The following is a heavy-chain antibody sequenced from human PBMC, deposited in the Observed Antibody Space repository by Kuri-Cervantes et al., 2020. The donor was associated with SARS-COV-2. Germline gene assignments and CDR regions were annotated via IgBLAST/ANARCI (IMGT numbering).Heavy chain of an antibody. D-gene: IGHD6-13*01. CDR2: INPNSGGT. CDR3: ARGSSSLDWGYNWFDP. Sequence: ASVKVSCKASGYTFTGYYMHWVRQAPGQGLEWMGWINPNSGGTNYAQKFQGRVTMTRDTSISTAYMELSRLRSDDTAVYYCARGSSSLDWGYNWFDPWGQGTLVTVSS. CDR1: GYTFTGYY. J-gene: IGHJ5*02. V-gene: IGHV1-2*02.